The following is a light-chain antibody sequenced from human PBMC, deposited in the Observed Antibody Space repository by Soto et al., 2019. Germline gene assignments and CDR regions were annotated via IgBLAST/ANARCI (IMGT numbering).Light chain of an antibody. CDR2: GAS. Sequence: EVVLTQSPGTLSLSPGDRATLSCRASQTVASNFLAWYQHKPGQSPRLLIYGASTRATDIPDRFSDSGSGPDFTLTISRLEPEDSAVYYCQQYGTSPPLTFGGGTKVEIK. J-gene: IGKJ4*01. V-gene: IGKV3-20*01. CDR3: QQYGTSPPLT. CDR1: QTVASNF.